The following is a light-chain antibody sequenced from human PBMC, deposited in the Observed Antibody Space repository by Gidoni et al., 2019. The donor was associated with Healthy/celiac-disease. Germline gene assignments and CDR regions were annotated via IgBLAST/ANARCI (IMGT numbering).Light chain of an antibody. Sequence: DIQMTQSPSSLSASVGDRVTITCQASQDISNYLNWYQQKPGKDPKLLIYDASNLETGVPSRFSGSGSGTDFTFTISSLQPEDIATYYCQQYDNLPSTFGQXTKLEIK. CDR2: DAS. J-gene: IGKJ2*01. CDR3: QQYDNLPST. V-gene: IGKV1-33*01. CDR1: QDISNY.